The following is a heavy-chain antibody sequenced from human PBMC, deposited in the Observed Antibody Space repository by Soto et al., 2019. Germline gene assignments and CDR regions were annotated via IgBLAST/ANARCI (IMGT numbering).Heavy chain of an antibody. CDR2: INPNSGGT. D-gene: IGHD6-19*01. CDR1: GYTFTGYY. CDR3: ARANHLTVAGTFYYYGMDV. Sequence: ASVKVSCKASGYTFTGYYMHWVRQAPGQGLEWMGWINPNSGGTNYAQKFQGWVTMTRDTSISTAYMDLSRLRSDDTAVYYCARANHLTVAGTFYYYGMDVWGQGTTVTVSS. V-gene: IGHV1-2*04. J-gene: IGHJ6*02.